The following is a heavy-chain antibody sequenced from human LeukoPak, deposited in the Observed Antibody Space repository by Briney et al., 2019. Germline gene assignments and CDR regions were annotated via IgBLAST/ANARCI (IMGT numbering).Heavy chain of an antibody. CDR1: GYTYSRYS. CDR3: ARYYDRSGYIYPIDI. CDR2: ISSLSSYI. J-gene: IGHJ3*02. D-gene: IGHD3-22*01. V-gene: IGHV3-21*01. Sequence: GGSQTLFCTPSGYTYSRYSRKWLRQAPGKGLEWVSSISSLSSYIYYADSVKGRFTISRDNAKNSLYLQMNSLRAEDTAVYYCARYYDRSGYIYPIDIWGQGTMVTVSS.